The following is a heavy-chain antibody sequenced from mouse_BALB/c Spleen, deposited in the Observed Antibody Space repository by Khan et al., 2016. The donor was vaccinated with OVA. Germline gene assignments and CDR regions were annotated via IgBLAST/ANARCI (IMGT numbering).Heavy chain of an antibody. D-gene: IGHD2-3*01. CDR1: GFSLTSYG. V-gene: IGHV2-9*02. Sequence: VQLQESGPGLVAPSQSLSITCTVSGFSLTSYGVHWVRQPPGKGLEWLGVIWAGGSTNYNSALMSRLSISKDNSKNQVFLKMNSLQTDDTAMYYCARGDGYYEDAMDYWGQGTSVTVSS. CDR2: IWAGGST. J-gene: IGHJ4*01. CDR3: ARGDGYYEDAMDY.